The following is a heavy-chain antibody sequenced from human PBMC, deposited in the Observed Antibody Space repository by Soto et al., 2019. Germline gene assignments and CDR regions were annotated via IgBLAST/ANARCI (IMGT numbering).Heavy chain of an antibody. CDR2: IWNDGSNS. Sequence: QVQLVESGGGVVQPGRSLRLSCAASGFTFNNYGMHWVRQAPGKGLEWLAVIWNDGSNSSYANSVKGPFTISRYYSKNTMYLQMSSLGAEDTGVYYCARRQIPPPTRGAANARGAMDVWGQGTTVTVSS. CDR3: ARRQIPPPTRGAANARGAMDV. J-gene: IGHJ6*02. V-gene: IGHV3-33*01. D-gene: IGHD6-13*01. CDR1: GFTFNNYG.